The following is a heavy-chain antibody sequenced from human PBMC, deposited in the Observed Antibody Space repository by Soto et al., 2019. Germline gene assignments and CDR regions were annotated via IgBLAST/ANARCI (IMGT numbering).Heavy chain of an antibody. J-gene: IGHJ5*02. Sequence: GXSVKVSCKASGGTFSRYTISWVRQAPGQWLEWMGRXIPILXIANHEQKSQXXATITADXXKSKHYMEMSSLRSEDTAVYYCARAHAYGHLNPWGQGTLVTVSS. CDR2: XIPILXIA. D-gene: IGHD2-21*01. V-gene: IGHV1-69*02. CDR3: ARAHAYGHLNP. CDR1: GGTFSRYT.